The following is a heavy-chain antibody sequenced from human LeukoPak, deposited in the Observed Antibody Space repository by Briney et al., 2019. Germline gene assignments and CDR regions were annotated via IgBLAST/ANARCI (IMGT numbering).Heavy chain of an antibody. J-gene: IGHJ4*02. CDR3: ERQGRGGTIHLFDY. D-gene: IGHD2-21*01. Sequence: SETLSLTCTVSGGSISFSSYYWGWIRQPPGKGLEWIGSIYYSGTTYYNPSLKSRVTISVDTSKNQFSLKLSSVTAADTAVYYCERQGRGGTIHLFDYSGQGTLVTVSS. CDR1: GGSISFSSYY. CDR2: IYYSGTT. V-gene: IGHV4-39*01.